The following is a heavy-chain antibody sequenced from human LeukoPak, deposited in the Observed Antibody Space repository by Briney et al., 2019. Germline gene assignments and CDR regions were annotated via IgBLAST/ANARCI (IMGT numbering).Heavy chain of an antibody. Sequence: GGSLRLSCAASGFTVSSNYMSWVRQAPGKGLEWVSVIYSGGSTYYADSVKGRFTISRDNSKNTLYLQMNSLRAEDTAVYYCASSSYYGSEDFDYWGQGTLVTVSS. CDR3: ASSSYYGSEDFDY. J-gene: IGHJ4*02. CDR1: GFTVSSNY. V-gene: IGHV3-53*01. CDR2: IYSGGST. D-gene: IGHD3-10*01.